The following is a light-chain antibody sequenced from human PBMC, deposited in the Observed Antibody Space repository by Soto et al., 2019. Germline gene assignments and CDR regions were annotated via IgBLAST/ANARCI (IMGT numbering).Light chain of an antibody. CDR2: EVS. CDR1: SRDVGGYNY. V-gene: IGLV2-14*01. CDR3: SSYRSSSTFVV. Sequence: QSVLTQPASVSGSPGQSITISCTGTSRDVGGYNYVSWHQQHPGKAPKVIITEVSNRPSGVSNRFSGSKSGNTASLTIAGLQAEDEAAYYCSSYRSSSTFVVFGGGTKLTV. J-gene: IGLJ2*01.